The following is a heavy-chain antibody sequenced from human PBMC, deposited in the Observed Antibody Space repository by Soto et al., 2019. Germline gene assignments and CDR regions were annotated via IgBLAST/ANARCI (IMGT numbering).Heavy chain of an antibody. CDR1: SYTFTSHY. CDR2: INPSGGST. CDR3: ARSRGMYSGSPSDAFDI. Sequence: SVKVWYKASSYTFTSHYMHWGRHAPVQGLEWMGIINPSGGSTSYAQKFQGRVTMTRDTSTSRVYMELTSLRSEDTAVHYCARSRGMYSGSPSDAFDIWGQGTMVTVSS. J-gene: IGHJ3*02. V-gene: IGHV1-46*01. D-gene: IGHD1-26*01.